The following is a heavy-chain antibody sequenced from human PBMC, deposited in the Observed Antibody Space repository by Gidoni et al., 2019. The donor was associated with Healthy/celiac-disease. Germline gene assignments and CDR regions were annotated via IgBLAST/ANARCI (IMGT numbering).Heavy chain of an antibody. CDR2: IYTRGST. J-gene: IGHJ4*02. CDR1: GGSISSYY. V-gene: IGHV4-4*07. D-gene: IGHD6-19*01. Sequence: QVQLQEAGPGLVKPWATLSLTCTVAGGSISSYYWSWLRQPAGKGLEWSGRIYTRGSTNYNPSLKSRVTMSVDTSKNQFSLKLSSGTAADTAVYYCARDSAVAGIGVDYWGQGTLVTVSS. CDR3: ARDSAVAGIGVDY.